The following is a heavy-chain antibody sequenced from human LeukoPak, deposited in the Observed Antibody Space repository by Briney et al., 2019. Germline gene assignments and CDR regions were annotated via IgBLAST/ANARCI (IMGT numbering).Heavy chain of an antibody. V-gene: IGHV2-5*01. CDR3: AHTPGGYCGGGRCYTPYHFDY. CDR2: IYWNDDK. J-gene: IGHJ4*02. CDR1: GFSLGTSGVG. Sequence: SGPTLVKPTQTLTLTCSFSGFSLGTSGVGVVWIRQPPGKALEWLAVIYWNDDKRYSPSLMNRLTIMKDTSKNQVVLIMTNMDPVDTATYYCAHTPGGYCGGGRCYTPYHFDYWGQGTLVTVSS. D-gene: IGHD2-15*01.